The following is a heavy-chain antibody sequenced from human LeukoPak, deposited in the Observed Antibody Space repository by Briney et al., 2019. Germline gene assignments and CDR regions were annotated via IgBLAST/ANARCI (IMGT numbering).Heavy chain of an antibody. CDR3: ARDHSGSYSDVGY. CDR2: ISSSGSTI. J-gene: IGHJ4*02. D-gene: IGHD1-26*01. CDR1: GFTFSSYA. V-gene: IGHV3-21*04. Sequence: PGGSLRLSCAASGFTFSSYAMSWVRQAPGKGLEWVSAISSSGSTIYYADSVKGRYTISRDNAKNSLYLQMNSLRAEDTAVYYCARDHSGSYSDVGYWGQGTLVTVSS.